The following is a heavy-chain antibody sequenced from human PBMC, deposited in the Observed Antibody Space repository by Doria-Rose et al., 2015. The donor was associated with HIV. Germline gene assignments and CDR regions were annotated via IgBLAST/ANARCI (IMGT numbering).Heavy chain of an antibody. J-gene: IGHJ4*02. CDR2: TYYTGTS. CDR3: ARMGSYRELDY. CDR1: GSSGCSRGYY. Sequence: SGSSGCSRGYYWNWIRQVPGKGLESLGYTYYTGTSDYSPSLKSRLNMAVDTSKNQFSLKLSFVTAADTAVYYCARMGSYRELDYWGQGALVIVPA. D-gene: IGHD3-3*01. V-gene: IGHV4-31*02.